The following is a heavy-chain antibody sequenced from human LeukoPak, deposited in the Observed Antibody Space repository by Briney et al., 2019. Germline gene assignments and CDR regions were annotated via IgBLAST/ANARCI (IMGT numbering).Heavy chain of an antibody. CDR3: ARVVPPDYYGSGSPPTFDY. CDR2: IIPHSGDT. Sequence: ASVKVSCKTSGYTFTGYYMHWVRQAPGQGLEWMGWIIPHSGDTKYAQNFQGRVTMTSDTSISTAYMELSRLTSDDTAMYYCARVVPPDYYGSGSPPTFDYWGQGTLVTVSS. CDR1: GYTFTGYY. J-gene: IGHJ4*02. D-gene: IGHD3-10*01. V-gene: IGHV1-2*02.